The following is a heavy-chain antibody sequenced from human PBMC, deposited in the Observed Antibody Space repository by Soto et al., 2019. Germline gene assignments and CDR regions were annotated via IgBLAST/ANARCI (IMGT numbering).Heavy chain of an antibody. J-gene: IGHJ4*02. Sequence: SETLSLTCTVSGGSISSYYWSWIRQPPGKGLEWIGYIYYSGSTNYNPSLKSRVTISVDTSKNQFSLKLSSVTAADTAVYYCARVEYSSSSDYFDYWGQGTLVTVSS. CDR3: ARVEYSSSSDYFDY. V-gene: IGHV4-59*01. CDR1: GGSISSYY. D-gene: IGHD6-6*01. CDR2: IYYSGST.